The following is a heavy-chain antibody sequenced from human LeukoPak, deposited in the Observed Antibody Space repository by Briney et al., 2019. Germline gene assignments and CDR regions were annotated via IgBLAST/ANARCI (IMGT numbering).Heavy chain of an antibody. CDR2: INSDGSST. D-gene: IGHD3-9*01. CDR1: GFTFSSYW. J-gene: IGHJ4*02. V-gene: IGHV3-74*01. Sequence: GGSLRLSCAASGFTFSSYWMHWVRQAPGKGLVWVSRINSDGSSTNYADSVKGRFTISRDNAKNTLYLQMNSLRAEDTAVYYCAKANLRPSYYDILTGYYSSVDYWGQGTLVTVSS. CDR3: AKANLRPSYYDILTGYYSSVDY.